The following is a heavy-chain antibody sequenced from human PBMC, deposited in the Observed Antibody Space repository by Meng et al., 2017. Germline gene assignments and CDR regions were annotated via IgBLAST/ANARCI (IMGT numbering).Heavy chain of an antibody. V-gene: IGHV3-30*04. J-gene: IGHJ5*02. CDR1: GFTFSSYA. CDR2: ISYDGSNK. Sequence: GESLKISCAASGFTFSSYAMHWVRQAPGKGLEWVAVISYDGSNKYYADSVKGRFTISRDNSKNTLYLQMNSLRAEDTAVYYCARDHLRPHYSGYCSNWFDPWGQGTLVTVSS. CDR3: ARDHLRPHYSGYCSNWFDP. D-gene: IGHD3-22*01.